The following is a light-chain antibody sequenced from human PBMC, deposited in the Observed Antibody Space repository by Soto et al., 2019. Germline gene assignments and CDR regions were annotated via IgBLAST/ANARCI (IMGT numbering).Light chain of an antibody. CDR3: CSYTLSATLV. CDR2: EVR. Sequence: QSVLTQPASVSGSPGQSITISCSGTTNDIGGYNYVSWYQHHPGQVPKVIIYEVRNRPSGVSHRFSGSKSGNTASLTISGPQAEDEADYYCCSYTLSATLVFGGGTKLTVL. CDR1: TNDIGGYNY. J-gene: IGLJ3*02. V-gene: IGLV2-14*01.